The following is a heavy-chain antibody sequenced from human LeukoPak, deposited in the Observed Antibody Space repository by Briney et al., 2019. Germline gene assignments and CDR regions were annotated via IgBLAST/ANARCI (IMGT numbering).Heavy chain of an antibody. CDR1: GYTFTGYY. V-gene: IGHV1-2*04. D-gene: IGHD6-13*01. CDR2: INPNSGGT. J-gene: IGHJ4*02. CDR3: ATGAAAKSPLPRVPFDY. Sequence: GASVKVSCKASGYTFTGYYMHWVRQAPGQGLEWMGWINPNSGGTKYVQKFQDCVTMTRDTSISTAYMELSSLRSEDTAVYYCATGAAAKSPLPRVPFDYWGQGTLVTVSS.